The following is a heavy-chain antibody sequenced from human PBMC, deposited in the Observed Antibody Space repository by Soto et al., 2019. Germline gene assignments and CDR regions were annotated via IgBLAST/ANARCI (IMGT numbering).Heavy chain of an antibody. D-gene: IGHD2-2*01. J-gene: IGHJ4*02. Sequence: EVQLLESGGGLVQPGGSMRLSCAASGFTFRSYAMSWVRQAPGKGLEWVSAISGSAGSTYYADSVKGRFTISRDNSKNTQYLQMNSLRVEDTAVYYCAKGGGEYQLLRDYWGQGTLVTVSS. CDR2: ISGSAGST. V-gene: IGHV3-23*01. CDR1: GFTFRSYA. CDR3: AKGGGEYQLLRDY.